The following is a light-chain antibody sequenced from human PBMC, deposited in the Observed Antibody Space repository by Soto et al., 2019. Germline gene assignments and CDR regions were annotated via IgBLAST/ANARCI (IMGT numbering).Light chain of an antibody. CDR2: DAS. V-gene: IGKV3-11*01. J-gene: IGKJ5*01. Sequence: EIVLTQSPATLSLSPGERATLSCRASQSINNYLAWYQQKPGQAPRLLIYDASQRATGIPARFSGSGSGTDFSLTISSLEPEDFAVYYCQPRSIPTFGQGTRLEIK. CDR1: QSINNY. CDR3: QPRSIPT.